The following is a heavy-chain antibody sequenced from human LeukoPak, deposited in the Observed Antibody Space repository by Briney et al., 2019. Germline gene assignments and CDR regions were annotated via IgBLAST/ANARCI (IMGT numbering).Heavy chain of an antibody. Sequence: GGSLRLSCVGSGFTFNTYWMNRVRQAPGKGLEWVANIREDGSEIYYLDSVKGRFTIFRDSAKNSLYLQMNGLRAEDTAVYYCARHWAHLDYWGQGTLVTVSS. CDR1: GFTFNTYW. J-gene: IGHJ4*02. D-gene: IGHD7-27*01. CDR2: IREDGSEI. V-gene: IGHV3-7*01. CDR3: ARHWAHLDY.